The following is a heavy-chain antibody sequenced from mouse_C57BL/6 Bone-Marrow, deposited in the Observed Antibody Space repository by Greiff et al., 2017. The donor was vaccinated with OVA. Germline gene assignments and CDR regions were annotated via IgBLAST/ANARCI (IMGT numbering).Heavy chain of an antibody. J-gene: IGHJ1*03. CDR2: IYYSGTI. Sequence: DVKLQESGPGLVKPSQTVFLTCTVTGISITTGNYRWSWIRQFPGNKLEWIGYIYYSGTITYNPSLTSRTTITRDTPKNQFFLEMNSLTAEDTATYYCAREGFITTVARYFDVWGTGTTVTVSS. CDR1: GISITTGNYR. V-gene: IGHV3-5*01. CDR3: AREGFITTVARYFDV. D-gene: IGHD1-1*01.